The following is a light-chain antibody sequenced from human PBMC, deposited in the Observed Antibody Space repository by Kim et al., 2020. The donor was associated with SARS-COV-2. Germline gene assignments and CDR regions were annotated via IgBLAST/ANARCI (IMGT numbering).Light chain of an antibody. CDR2: DAS. CDR3: QKYHTDPIT. CDR1: QAIDYF. Sequence: DFQMTQSPSSLSASVGDRVTITCRASQAIDYFVAWYQQKPGKPPKLLIYDASTLQAGVPSRFSGSGSGTDFTLTINSLQPEDVATYCCQKYHTDPITFGGGTKVDIK. J-gene: IGKJ4*01. V-gene: IGKV1-27*01.